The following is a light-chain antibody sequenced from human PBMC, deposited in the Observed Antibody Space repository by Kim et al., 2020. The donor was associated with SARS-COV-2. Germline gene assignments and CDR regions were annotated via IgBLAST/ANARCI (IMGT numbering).Light chain of an antibody. Sequence: SAGERATISCRASQSVSSSYLAWYQQKPGQAPRLLIYGASSRATGIPDRFSGSGSGTDFTLTISRLEPEDFAVYYCQQYGSSPRTFGQGTKVDIK. CDR2: GAS. CDR3: QQYGSSPRT. CDR1: QSVSSSY. J-gene: IGKJ1*01. V-gene: IGKV3-20*01.